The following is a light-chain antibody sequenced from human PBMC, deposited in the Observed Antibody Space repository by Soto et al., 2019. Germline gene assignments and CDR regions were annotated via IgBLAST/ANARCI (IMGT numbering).Light chain of an antibody. Sequence: DIQMTQSPSTLSASVGDRVTITCRASQSVSNWLAWYKQKRGKAPELLIYDASILKSGVPSRFSGSGSGTEFTLTISSLQPDDFDTYYCQQYNSYSAFGQGTKVEIK. CDR3: QQYNSYSA. CDR2: DAS. J-gene: IGKJ1*01. CDR1: QSVSNW. V-gene: IGKV1-5*01.